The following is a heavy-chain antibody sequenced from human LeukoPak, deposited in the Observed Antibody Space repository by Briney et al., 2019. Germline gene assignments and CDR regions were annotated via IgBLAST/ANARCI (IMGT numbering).Heavy chain of an antibody. CDR3: ARGSGSSSRSNWFDP. V-gene: IGHV3-23*01. D-gene: IGHD3-10*01. J-gene: IGHJ5*02. CDR1: GFTFSSYG. CDR2: ISGSGGRT. Sequence: GGSLRLSCAASGFTFSSYGMSWVRQAPGEGLEWVSAISGSGGRTYYADSVKGRFTISRDNSKNTLYLQMNSLRAEDTAVYYCARGSGSSSRSNWFDPWGQGPLVTVSS.